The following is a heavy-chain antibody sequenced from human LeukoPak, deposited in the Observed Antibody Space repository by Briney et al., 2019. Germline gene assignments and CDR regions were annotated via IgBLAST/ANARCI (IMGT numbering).Heavy chain of an antibody. J-gene: IGHJ3*02. CDR2: ISYDESKK. D-gene: IGHD3-10*01. CDR3: AKGQIWFGECDAFDI. V-gene: IGHV3-30*18. Sequence: GGSLRLSCAASGFTFSSYGMHWVRQAPGKGLEWVALISYDESKKYYADSVKGRFTISRDNSKNTLYLQMNSLRAEDTAVYYCAKGQIWFGECDAFDIWGQGTMVTVSS. CDR1: GFTFSSYG.